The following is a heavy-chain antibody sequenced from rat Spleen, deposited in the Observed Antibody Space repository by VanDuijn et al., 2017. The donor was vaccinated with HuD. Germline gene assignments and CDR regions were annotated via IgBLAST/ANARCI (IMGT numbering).Heavy chain of an antibody. D-gene: IGHD1-12*02. CDR2: ISSGAYT. CDR1: GFSLTSNG. Sequence: QVQLKESGPGLVQPSQTLSLTCTVSGFSLTSNGVNWVRQPPGKGLEWIATISSGAYTYYNSALKSRLSISRDTSKSQVFLKMDSLQTEDTAIYFCTRDQSYWGNYYPGGFAYWGQGTLVTVSS. CDR3: TRDQSYWGNYYPGGFAY. V-gene: IGHV2S12*01. J-gene: IGHJ3*01.